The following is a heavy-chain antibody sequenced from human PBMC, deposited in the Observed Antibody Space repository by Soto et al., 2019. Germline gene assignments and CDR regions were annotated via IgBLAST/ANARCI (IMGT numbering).Heavy chain of an antibody. V-gene: IGHV3-30*18. J-gene: IGHJ4*02. CDR2: ISYDGSNK. Sequence: LRLSCAASGFTFSSYGMHWVRQAPGKGLEWVAVISYDGSNKYYADSVKGRFTISRDNSKNTLYLQMNSLRAEDTAVYYCAKPTYDSSGYYGYWGQGTLVTVSS. CDR1: GFTFSSYG. D-gene: IGHD3-22*01. CDR3: AKPTYDSSGYYGY.